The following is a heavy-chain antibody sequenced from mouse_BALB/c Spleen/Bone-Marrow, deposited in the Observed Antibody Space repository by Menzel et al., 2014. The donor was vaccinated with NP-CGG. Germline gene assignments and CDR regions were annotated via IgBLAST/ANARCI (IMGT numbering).Heavy chain of an antibody. CDR2: IDPENGDT. V-gene: IGHV14-4*02. J-gene: IGHJ4*01. CDR3: NGNYYTMDY. D-gene: IGHD2-1*01. CDR1: GFNINDYY. Sequence: VHVKQSGAELVRSGASVKLSCTASGFNINDYYMYWVKQRPEQGLEWIGWIDPENGDTKYAPKFHGKATMTADTSSNTAFLQLSSLTSKDTAVYYCNGNYYTMDYWGQGTSVTISS.